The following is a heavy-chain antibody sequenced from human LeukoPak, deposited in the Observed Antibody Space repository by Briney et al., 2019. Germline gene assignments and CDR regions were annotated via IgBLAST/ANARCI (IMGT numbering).Heavy chain of an antibody. J-gene: IGHJ4*02. CDR3: ARSGWLQFDYFDY. CDR2: INHSGST. CDR1: GGSFSGYY. D-gene: IGHD5-24*01. V-gene: IGHV4-34*01. Sequence: SETLSLTCAVYGGSFSGYYWSWIRQPPGKGLEWIGEINHSGSTNYNPSLKSRVTISVDTSKNQFSLKLRSVTAADTAVYYCARSGWLQFDYFDYWGQGILVTVSS.